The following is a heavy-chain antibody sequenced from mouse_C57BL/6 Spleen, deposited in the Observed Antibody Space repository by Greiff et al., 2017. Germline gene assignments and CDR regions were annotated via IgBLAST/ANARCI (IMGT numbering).Heavy chain of an antibody. CDR3: ARPDYYGSSPWFAY. Sequence: EVKLMESGPELVQPGASVKISCKASGYSFTDYNMNWVKQSTGKSLEWIGVINPNYGTTSYNKKFKGKATLTVDQSSSTAYMQLNSLTSEDSAVYYCARPDYYGSSPWFAYWGQGTLVTVSA. J-gene: IGHJ3*01. V-gene: IGHV1-39*01. D-gene: IGHD1-1*01. CDR2: INPNYGTT. CDR1: GYSFTDYN.